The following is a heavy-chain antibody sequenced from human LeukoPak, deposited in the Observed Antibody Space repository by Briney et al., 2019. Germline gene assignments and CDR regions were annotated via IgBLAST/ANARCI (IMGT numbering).Heavy chain of an antibody. V-gene: IGHV3-23*01. CDR2: VDYSGDST. Sequence: GGSLRLSCTVSGFTLSSYEMSWIRQAPGKGLEWVSSVDYSGDSTHYADSVMGRFTISRDNSKNTLYLQLNSLSADDTAVYYCAKGIIQLWLWGVIDYWGQGTLVTVSS. CDR1: GFTLSSYE. D-gene: IGHD5-18*01. CDR3: AKGIIQLWLWGVIDY. J-gene: IGHJ4*02.